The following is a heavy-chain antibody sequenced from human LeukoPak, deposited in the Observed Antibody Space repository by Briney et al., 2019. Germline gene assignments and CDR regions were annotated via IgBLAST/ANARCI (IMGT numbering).Heavy chain of an antibody. Sequence: SETLSLTCAVYGGSFSGYYWSWIRQPPGKGLEWIGEINHSGSTNYNPSLKSRVTISVDTSKNQFSLKLSSVTAADTAVYYCAIVGESSSWFSDYWYFDLWGRGTLVTVSS. J-gene: IGHJ2*01. D-gene: IGHD6-13*01. CDR2: INHSGST. V-gene: IGHV4-34*01. CDR1: GGSFSGYY. CDR3: AIVGESSSWFSDYWYFDL.